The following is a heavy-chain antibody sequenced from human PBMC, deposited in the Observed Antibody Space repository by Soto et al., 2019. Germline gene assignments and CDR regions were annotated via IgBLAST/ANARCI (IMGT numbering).Heavy chain of an antibody. V-gene: IGHV1-18*01. CDR1: GYTFSSYH. CDR2: IRDYNGNT. CDR3: ARDGPPAVY. J-gene: IGHJ4*02. Sequence: QVQLVQSGAEVKKPGASVKVSCKASGYTFSSYHISWVRQAPGPGLEWMGWIRDYNGNTNYAQKLQVRVTMTTDTITSTAYMELRSLRSDYTAVYYCARDGPPAVYWGQGTLVTVSS.